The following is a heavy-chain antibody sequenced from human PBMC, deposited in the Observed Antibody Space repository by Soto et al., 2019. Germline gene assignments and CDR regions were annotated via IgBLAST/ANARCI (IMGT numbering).Heavy chain of an antibody. V-gene: IGHV1-69*12. CDR1: GGTFSSYA. D-gene: IGHD2-21*02. J-gene: IGHJ6*02. CDR2: IIPIFGTA. CDR3: ARGKAYCGGDCPYGMDV. Sequence: QVQLVQSGAEVKKPGSSVKVSCKASGGTFSSYAISWVRQAPGQGLEWMGGIIPIFGTANYAQKFQGRVTITAXXSXSXXYMELSSLRSEDTAVYYCARGKAYCGGDCPYGMDVWGQGTTVTVSS.